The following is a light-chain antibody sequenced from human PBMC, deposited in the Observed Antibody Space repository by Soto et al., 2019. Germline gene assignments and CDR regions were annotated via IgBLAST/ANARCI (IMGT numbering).Light chain of an antibody. J-gene: IGKJ1*01. Sequence: DIQMTQSPSTLSASVGDRVTITCRASQSISNWLAWYQQKPGKAPKLLIYKASSLESGVPSRFSGSGSGTEFTLSISSLQADDFATYYCQQDDSYPRTFGQGTKVEIK. V-gene: IGKV1-5*03. CDR3: QQDDSYPRT. CDR2: KAS. CDR1: QSISNW.